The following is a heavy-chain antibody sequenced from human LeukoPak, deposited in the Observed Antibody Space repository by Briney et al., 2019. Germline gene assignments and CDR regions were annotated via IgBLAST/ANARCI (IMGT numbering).Heavy chain of an antibody. CDR2: ISPYNGNT. Sequence: AASVKVSCKASGYTFTNYGISWVRQAPGQGREWMGWISPYNGNTNYAQKLQGRVTMTTDTFTTTAYMDLRSLRSDDTAVYYCARGVEQWLVSPLGYWGQGTLVTVSS. CDR1: GYTFTNYG. J-gene: IGHJ4*02. V-gene: IGHV1-18*01. CDR3: ARGVEQWLVSPLGY. D-gene: IGHD6-19*01.